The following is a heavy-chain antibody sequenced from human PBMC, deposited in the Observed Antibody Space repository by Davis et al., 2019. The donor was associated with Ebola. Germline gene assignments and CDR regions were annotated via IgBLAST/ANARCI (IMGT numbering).Heavy chain of an antibody. V-gene: IGHV1-69*13. CDR3: AKDRYYDNNPLYYESEC. CDR2: IIPIFGTA. J-gene: IGHJ4*02. D-gene: IGHD3-22*01. Sequence: LVTVSCKASVGTFSSYAIRWVRQAPGQGLEWMGGIIPIFGTANYAQRLQGRVTITADESRTTAYMELSSLRSEDTAVYYCAKDRYYDNNPLYYESECWGQGTLVTVSS. CDR1: VGTFSSYA.